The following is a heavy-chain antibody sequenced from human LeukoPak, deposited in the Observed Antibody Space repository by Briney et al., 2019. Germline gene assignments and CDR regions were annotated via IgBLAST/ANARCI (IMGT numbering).Heavy chain of an antibody. CDR1: GYIFTSYG. D-gene: IGHD2-21*02. CDR2: ISAYNGNT. CDR3: AMDPGSGGDLKY. Sequence: ASVKVSCKASGYIFTSYGMSWVRQAPGQGLEWMGWISAYNGNTNYAQKLHGRVTMTTDTSTSTAYMELRSLRSDDTAVYYCAMDPGSGGDLKYWGQGTLVTVSS. V-gene: IGHV1-18*01. J-gene: IGHJ4*02.